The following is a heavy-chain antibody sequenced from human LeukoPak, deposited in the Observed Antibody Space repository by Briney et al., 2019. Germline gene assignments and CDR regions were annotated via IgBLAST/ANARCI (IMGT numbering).Heavy chain of an antibody. CDR3: ARAYQRLGELSLPDY. CDR2: INPSTGNP. CDR1: GYTFTNYA. D-gene: IGHD3-16*02. J-gene: IGHJ4*02. V-gene: IGHV7-4-1*02. Sequence: GASVKVSCKASGYTFTNYAMNWVRQAPGQGLEWMGWINPSTGNPTYAQGFTGRFVFSLDTSVSTAYLQISSPKAEDTALYYCARAYQRLGELSLPDYWGQGTLVTISS.